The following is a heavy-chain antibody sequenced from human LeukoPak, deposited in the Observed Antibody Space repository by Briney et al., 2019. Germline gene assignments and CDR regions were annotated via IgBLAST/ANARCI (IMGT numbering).Heavy chain of an antibody. CDR1: GYTFTSYG. CDR3: ARDWPHDPGATPFDY. Sequence: ASVKVSCKASGYTFTSYGISWVRQAPGQGVEWMGWISAYNGNTNYAQKLQGRVTMTTDTSTSTAYMELKSLRSDDTAVYYCARDWPHDPGATPFDYWGQGTLVTVSS. V-gene: IGHV1-18*01. CDR2: ISAYNGNT. J-gene: IGHJ4*02. D-gene: IGHD1-26*01.